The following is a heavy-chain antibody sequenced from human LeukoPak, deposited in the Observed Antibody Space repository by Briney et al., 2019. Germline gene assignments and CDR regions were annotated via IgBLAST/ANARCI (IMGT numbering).Heavy chain of an antibody. CDR3: ARRRRITMTVVGHFDY. D-gene: IGHD3-22*01. Sequence: SETLSLTCAVYGGSFSGYYWSWIRQPPGKGLEWIGEINHSGSTNYNPSLKSRVTISVDTSKNQFSLKLSSVTAADTAVYYCARRRRITMTVVGHFDYWGQGALVTVSS. V-gene: IGHV4-34*01. J-gene: IGHJ4*02. CDR1: GGSFSGYY. CDR2: INHSGST.